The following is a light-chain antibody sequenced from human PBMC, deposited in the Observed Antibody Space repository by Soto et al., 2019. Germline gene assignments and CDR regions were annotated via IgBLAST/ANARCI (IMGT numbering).Light chain of an antibody. V-gene: IGKV3-11*01. Sequence: EIVLTQSPATLSLSPGERATLSCRASQNVSSYLAWYQQKLGQAPRLLIYDASNRATGIPARFSGSGSGTXXXLXXXXLEPXDFAXXXXXQRSNWPPTFGQGTRLEIK. CDR1: QNVSSY. J-gene: IGKJ5*01. CDR2: DAS. CDR3: XQRSNWPPT.